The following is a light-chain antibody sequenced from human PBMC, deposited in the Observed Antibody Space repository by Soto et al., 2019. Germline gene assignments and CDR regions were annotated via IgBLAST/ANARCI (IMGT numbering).Light chain of an antibody. CDR1: QSVRSSY. V-gene: IGKV3-20*01. J-gene: IGKJ1*01. CDR2: GAS. CDR3: QQYVSSPRT. Sequence: EIVLTQSPGTLSLSPGERATLSCRASQSVRSSYLAWYQQKPGQAPRLLIYGASSRATGIPDRFSGSGSGTDFTLTIIRLEPEDFAVYYGQQYVSSPRTFGQGTKVEI.